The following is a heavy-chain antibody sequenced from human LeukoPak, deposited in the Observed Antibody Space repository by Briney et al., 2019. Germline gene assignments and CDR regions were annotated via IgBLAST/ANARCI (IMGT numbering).Heavy chain of an antibody. V-gene: IGHV3-30*18. CDR2: ISSDGSNK. D-gene: IGHD6-19*01. J-gene: IGHJ4*02. CDR3: AKVTAQSIAVAGTDY. Sequence: GRSLRLSCAASGFTFSSYGMHWVRQAPGKGLEWVAVISSDGSNKYYADSVKGRFTLSRDNSKNMLYLQMNSLRAEDTALYYCAKVTAQSIAVAGTDYWGQGTLVTVSS. CDR1: GFTFSSYG.